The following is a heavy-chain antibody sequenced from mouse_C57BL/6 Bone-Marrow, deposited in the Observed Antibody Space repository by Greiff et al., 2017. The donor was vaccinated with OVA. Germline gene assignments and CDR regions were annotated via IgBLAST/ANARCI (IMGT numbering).Heavy chain of an antibody. CDR2: ISDGGSYT. J-gene: IGHJ2*01. Sequence: EVHLVESGGGLVKPGGSLKLSCAASGFTFSSYAMSWVRQTPEKRLEWVATISDGGSYTYYPDNVKGRFTISRDNAKNNLYLQMSHLKSEDTAMYYCARSSPNWYYFDYWGQGTTLTVSS. CDR3: ARSSPNWYYFDY. CDR1: GFTFSSYA. D-gene: IGHD4-1*01. V-gene: IGHV5-4*01.